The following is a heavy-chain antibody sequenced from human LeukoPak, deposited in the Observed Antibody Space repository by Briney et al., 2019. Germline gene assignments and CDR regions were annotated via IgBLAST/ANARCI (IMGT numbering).Heavy chain of an antibody. J-gene: IGHJ4*02. D-gene: IGHD3-22*01. CDR1: GFTFSSYG. CDR2: IHYDGSNK. CDR3: ARDQGRTYYYDSSAEDY. V-gene: IGHV3-30*02. Sequence: PGGSLRLSCAASGFTFSSYGMHWVRQAPGKGLEWVAFIHYDGSNKYYADSVKGRFTISRDNSKNTLYLQMNSLRAEDTAVYYCARDQGRTYYYDSSAEDYWGQGTLVTVSS.